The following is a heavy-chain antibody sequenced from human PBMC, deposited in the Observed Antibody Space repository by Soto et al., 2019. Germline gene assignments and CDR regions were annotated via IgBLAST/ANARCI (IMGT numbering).Heavy chain of an antibody. CDR3: ATGMTTVTTLDY. Sequence: QLQLQESGSGLVKPSQTLSLTCAVSGGSISSGGYSWSWIRKPPGKGLEWIGYIYHSGSADYNTSLNSRVTISVDRAKKQFALKLSSVTAADTAVYYCATGMTTVTTLDYWGQGTPVTVSS. CDR2: IYHSGSA. V-gene: IGHV4-30-2*01. CDR1: GGSISSGGYS. D-gene: IGHD4-17*01. J-gene: IGHJ4*02.